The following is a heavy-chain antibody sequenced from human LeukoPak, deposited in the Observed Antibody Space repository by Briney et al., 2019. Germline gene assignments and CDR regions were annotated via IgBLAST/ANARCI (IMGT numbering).Heavy chain of an antibody. D-gene: IGHD3-16*02. CDR1: GFTFSSYA. CDR3: ARAMITFGEVIVPCDY. V-gene: IGHV3-30-3*01. J-gene: IGHJ4*02. Sequence: GGSLRLSCAASGFTFSSYAMHWVRQAPGKGLEWVAVISYDGSNKYYADSVKGRFTISRDNSKNTLYLQMNSLRAEDTAVYYCARAMITFGEVIVPCDYWGQGTLVTVSS. CDR2: ISYDGSNK.